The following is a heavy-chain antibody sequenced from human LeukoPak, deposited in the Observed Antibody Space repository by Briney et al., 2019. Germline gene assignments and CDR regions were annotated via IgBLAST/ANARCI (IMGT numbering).Heavy chain of an antibody. J-gene: IGHJ4*02. CDR3: ARGLLRYFVMYYLDY. CDR2: IKQDGSEK. CDR1: GFTFSSYW. Sequence: GGSLRLSCAASGFTFSSYWMSWVRQAPGKGLEWVANIKQDGSEKYYVDSVKGRFTISRDNAKNSLYLQMNSLRAEDTAVYYCARGLLRYFVMYYLDYWGQGTLVTVSS. V-gene: IGHV3-7*01. D-gene: IGHD3-9*01.